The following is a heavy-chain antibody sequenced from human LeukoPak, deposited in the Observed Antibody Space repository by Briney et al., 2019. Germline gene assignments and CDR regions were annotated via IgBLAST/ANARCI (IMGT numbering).Heavy chain of an antibody. CDR3: ARHGVDVTTIPDYSYYYMDV. D-gene: IGHD3-3*01. V-gene: IGHV4-4*09. J-gene: IGHJ6*03. Sequence: SETLSLTCAVSGDSISSYYWSWIRQPPGKGLEWIAYIHSSGSADYNPSLKSRVTISVDTSTNQVSLKLNSVTAADTAVYYCARHGVDVTTIPDYSYYYMDVWGKGTTVTVSS. CDR1: GDSISSYY. CDR2: IHSSGSA.